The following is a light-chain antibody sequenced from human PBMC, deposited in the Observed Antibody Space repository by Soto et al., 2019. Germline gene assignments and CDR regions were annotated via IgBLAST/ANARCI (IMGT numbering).Light chain of an antibody. J-gene: IGLJ2*01. V-gene: IGLV1-44*01. CDR3: AAWDDSLNGVV. CDR2: SNN. Sequence: QSVLTQPPSASGTPGQRVAISCSGSISNVGGNTVNWYQQLPATAPKLLIYSNNQRPSGVPDRFSGSKSGTSASLAISGLQSEDEADYYCAAWDDSLNGVVFGGGTKVTVL. CDR1: ISNVGGNT.